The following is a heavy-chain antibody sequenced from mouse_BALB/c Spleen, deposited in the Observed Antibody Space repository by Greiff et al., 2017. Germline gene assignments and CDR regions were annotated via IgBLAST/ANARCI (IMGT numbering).Heavy chain of an antibody. V-gene: IGHV1S135*01. J-gene: IGHJ2*01. CDR3: ARYVITTGFDY. CDR1: GYAFTSYN. D-gene: IGHD2-4*01. CDR2: IDPYNGGT. Sequence: EVKLMESGPELVKPGASVKVSCKASGYAFTSYNMYWVKQSHGKSLEWIGYIDPYNGGTSYNQKFKGKATLTVDKSSSTAYMHLNSLTSEDSAVYYCARYVITTGFDYWGQGTTLTVSS.